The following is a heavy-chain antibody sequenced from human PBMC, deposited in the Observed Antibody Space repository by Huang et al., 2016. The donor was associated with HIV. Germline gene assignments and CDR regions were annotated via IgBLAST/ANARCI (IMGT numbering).Heavy chain of an antibody. CDR1: GGTFKNYA. D-gene: IGHD5-18*01. Sequence: QVQLVQSGAEVKKPGSSVKVSCKASGGTFKNYAFSWVRQAPGQGLEWMGGSIPGFGTGNHAQKFQGRVTMTADESTSTAYMELSRLRSEDTAVYYCTRDKGTSMGPFDYWGQGTLGTVSS. CDR2: SIPGFGTG. J-gene: IGHJ4*02. V-gene: IGHV1-69*13. CDR3: TRDKGTSMGPFDY.